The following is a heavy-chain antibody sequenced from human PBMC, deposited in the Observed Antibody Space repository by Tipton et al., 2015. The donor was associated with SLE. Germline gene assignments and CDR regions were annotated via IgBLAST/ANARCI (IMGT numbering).Heavy chain of an antibody. CDR1: GGSISSSSYY. V-gene: IGHV4-39*07. CDR2: IFHIGSA. Sequence: TLSLTCTVSGGSISSSSYYWAWIRQPPGKGLEWIGHIFHIGSAYYNPSLKSRVTISIDTSTNQFSLKVKSVTAADTAVYYCARGGGVVTFGGVIASVGWYFDLWGRGTLVTVSS. D-gene: IGHD3-16*02. CDR3: ARGGGVVTFGGVIASVGWYFDL. J-gene: IGHJ2*01.